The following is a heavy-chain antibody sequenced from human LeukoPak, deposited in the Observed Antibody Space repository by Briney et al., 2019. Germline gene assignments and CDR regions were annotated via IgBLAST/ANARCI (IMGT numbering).Heavy chain of an antibody. Sequence: PGGSLRLSCAASGFAFRNYWISWVRQAPGKGLEWVANIKEDGSEKYYVDSVKGRFTISRDNAKNSLYLQMNSLRADDTAVYYCAGERDMTTIWEIFEYWGQGVLVSVSS. CDR2: IKEDGSEK. D-gene: IGHD5-24*01. V-gene: IGHV3-7*01. CDR3: AGERDMTTIWEIFEY. CDR1: GFAFRNYW. J-gene: IGHJ4*02.